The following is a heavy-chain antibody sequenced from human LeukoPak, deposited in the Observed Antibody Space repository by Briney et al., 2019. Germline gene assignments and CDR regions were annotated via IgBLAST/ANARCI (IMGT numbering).Heavy chain of an antibody. CDR1: GFTVSSNY. D-gene: IGHD3-10*01. V-gene: IGHV3-66*01. J-gene: IGHJ2*01. Sequence: PGGPLRLSCAASGFTVSSNYMSWVRQAPGKGLEWVSVIYSGGSTYYADSVKGRFTISRDNSKNTLYLQMNSLRAEDTAVYYCASDTGVRYFDLWGRGTLVTVSS. CDR3: ASDTGVRYFDL. CDR2: IYSGGST.